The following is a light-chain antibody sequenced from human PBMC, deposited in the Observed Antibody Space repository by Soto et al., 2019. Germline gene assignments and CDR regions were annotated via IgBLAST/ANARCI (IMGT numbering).Light chain of an antibody. CDR1: QTISTW. CDR3: QQYTNTNNPWM. CDR2: DAS. J-gene: IGKJ1*01. Sequence: DIQGTQAPPTLSASVGDRFTITCRASQTISTWMAWYQQKPGKAPXXLXXDASTLQSGVASRFSGSGSGTEFTLIISGLQPDDSATYYCQQYTNTNNPWMFGQGTKVDI. V-gene: IGKV1-5*01.